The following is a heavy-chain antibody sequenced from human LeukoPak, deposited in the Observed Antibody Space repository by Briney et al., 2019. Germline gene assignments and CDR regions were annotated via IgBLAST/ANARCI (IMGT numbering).Heavy chain of an antibody. Sequence: ASVKVSCKASGYTFTGYYMHWVRQAPGQGLEWMGRINPNSGGTNYAQKFQGRVTMTRDTSISTAYMELSRLRSDDTAVYYCAREVVVVGPTGGGFDYWGQGTLVTVSS. V-gene: IGHV1-2*06. CDR2: INPNSGGT. CDR3: AREVVVVGPTGGGFDY. CDR1: GYTFTGYY. J-gene: IGHJ4*02. D-gene: IGHD1-26*01.